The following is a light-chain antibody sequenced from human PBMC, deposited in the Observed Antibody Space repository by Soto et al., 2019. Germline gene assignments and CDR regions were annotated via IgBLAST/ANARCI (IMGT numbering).Light chain of an antibody. CDR3: QQINSYPQGN. CDR2: AAS. J-gene: IGKJ5*01. Sequence: DIQLTHSPSFLSASVLYIVTITFRSSQGISSYLAWYQQKPGKAPKLLIYAASTLQSGVPSRFSGSGSGTEITLTISSLQPEDFAAYYCQQINSYPQGNFGQGTRLEIK. CDR1: QGISSY. V-gene: IGKV1-9*01.